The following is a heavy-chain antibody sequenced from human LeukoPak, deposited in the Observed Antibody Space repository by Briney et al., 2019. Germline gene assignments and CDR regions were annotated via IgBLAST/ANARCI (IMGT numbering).Heavy chain of an antibody. D-gene: IGHD2-2*03. J-gene: IGHJ5*02. CDR1: GYTFTSYD. Sequence: EASVRVSCKASGYTFTSYDINWVRQAPGQGLEWMGWMNPNSGNTDYAQKFQGRVTMTRNTSISTAYMELSSLRSEDTAVYYCARGGSGYRSSTSCHNWFDLWGQGTLVTVSS. V-gene: IGHV1-8*01. CDR2: MNPNSGNT. CDR3: ARGGSGYRSSTSCHNWFDL.